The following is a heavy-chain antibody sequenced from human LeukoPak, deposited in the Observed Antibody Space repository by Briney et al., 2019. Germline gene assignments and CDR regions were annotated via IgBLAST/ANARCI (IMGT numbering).Heavy chain of an antibody. CDR2: ISGNGGST. CDR3: ARLTFGATEAY. D-gene: IGHD1-26*01. V-gene: IGHV3-23*01. J-gene: IGHJ4*02. CDR1: GFTFTSYT. Sequence: GGSLRLSCAASGFTFTSYTMSWVRQAPGKGLEWVTAISGNGGSTYFADSVRGRFAISRDNSKNTLYLRMNSLRAEDTAVYYCARLTFGATEAYWGQGALVTVSS.